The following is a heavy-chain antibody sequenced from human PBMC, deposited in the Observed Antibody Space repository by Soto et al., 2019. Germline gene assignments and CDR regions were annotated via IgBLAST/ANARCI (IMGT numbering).Heavy chain of an antibody. CDR1: GYSFSSYW. CDR2: IDPTDSYT. J-gene: IGHJ6*02. CDR3: ARHEATYYNFYGMDV. V-gene: IGHV5-10-1*01. Sequence: PGESLKISCKASGYSFSSYWINWVRQMPGKGLEWMGRIDPTDSYTNYSPSFQGHVIISADRSITTAYLQWSSLKASDTAMYYCARHEATYYNFYGMDVWGQGTTVTVSS.